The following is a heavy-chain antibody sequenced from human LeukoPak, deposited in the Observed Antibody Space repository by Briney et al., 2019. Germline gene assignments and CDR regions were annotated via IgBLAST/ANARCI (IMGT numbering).Heavy chain of an antibody. Sequence: SETLSLTCTVSGSSINNYYWSWIRQPPGKGLEWIGYINYSGDTDSNPSLESRVTISVDTSRKQFSLRLNSVTAADTAVYFCARIYAGGSFFDYWGQGTLVTVSS. D-gene: IGHD3-10*01. J-gene: IGHJ4*02. V-gene: IGHV4-59*08. CDR1: GSSINNYY. CDR3: ARIYAGGSFFDY. CDR2: INYSGDT.